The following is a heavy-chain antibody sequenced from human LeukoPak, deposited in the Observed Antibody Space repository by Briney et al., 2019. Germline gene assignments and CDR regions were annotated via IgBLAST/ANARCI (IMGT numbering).Heavy chain of an antibody. CDR2: INPNSGGT. CDR3: ARDWEGLGEYWYFDL. J-gene: IGHJ2*01. CDR1: GYTFTGYY. V-gene: IGHV1-2*02. D-gene: IGHD1-26*01. Sequence: ASVKVSCKASGYTFTGYYMHWVRQAPGQGLEWIGWINPNSGGTNYAQKFQGRVTMTRDTSISTAYMELSRLRSDETAVYYCARDWEGLGEYWYFDLWGRGTLVIVSS.